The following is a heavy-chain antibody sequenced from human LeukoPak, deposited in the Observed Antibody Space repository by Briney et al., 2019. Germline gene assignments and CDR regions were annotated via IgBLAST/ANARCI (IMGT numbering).Heavy chain of an antibody. CDR1: GFTFSSYD. J-gene: IGHJ2*01. CDR3: ARVGAAGWYFDL. Sequence: GGSLRLSCAASGFTFSSYDMHWVRQATGKGLEWVSAIGTAGDTYYPGSVKGRFTISRENAKNSLYLQMNSLRAGDTAVYYCARVGAAGWYFDLWGRGTLVTVSS. V-gene: IGHV3-13*01. CDR2: IGTAGDT.